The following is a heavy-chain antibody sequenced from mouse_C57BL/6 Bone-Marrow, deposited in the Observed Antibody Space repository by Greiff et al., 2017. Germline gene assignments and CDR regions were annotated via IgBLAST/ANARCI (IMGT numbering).Heavy chain of an antibody. J-gene: IGHJ2*01. CDR3: ARGGLRLYYFDY. D-gene: IGHD1-1*01. V-gene: IGHV1-50*01. Sequence: QVQLQQPGAELVKPGASVKLSCKASGYTFTSYWMQWVKQRPGQGLEWIGEIDPSDSYTNYNQKFKGKATLTVDTSSSTAYMQLSSLTSEDSAVYYCARGGLRLYYFDYWGQGTTLTVSS. CDR2: IDPSDSYT. CDR1: GYTFTSYW.